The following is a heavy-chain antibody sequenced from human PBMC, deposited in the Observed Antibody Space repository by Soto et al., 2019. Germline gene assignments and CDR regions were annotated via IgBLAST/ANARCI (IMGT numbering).Heavy chain of an antibody. D-gene: IGHD4-17*01. CDR1: GFTFSSYA. CDR2: ISGSGGST. CDR3: AKRTVGWYFDL. Sequence: EVQLLESGGGLVQPGGSLRLSCAASGFTFSSYAMNWVRQAPGKGLEWVSVISGSGGSTYYADAVKGRFTISRDNSKNTLDLQMNRLRAEDTAVYYCAKRTVGWYFDLWGRGTLVTVSS. V-gene: IGHV3-23*01. J-gene: IGHJ2*01.